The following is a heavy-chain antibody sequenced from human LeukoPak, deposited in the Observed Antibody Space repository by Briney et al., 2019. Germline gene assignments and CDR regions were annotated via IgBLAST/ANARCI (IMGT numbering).Heavy chain of an antibody. CDR1: GGSISSGSYY. D-gene: IGHD5-18*01. J-gene: IGHJ4*02. V-gene: IGHV4-61*02. CDR3: ARDGGYSYGYVDFDY. Sequence: PSXXXXLTCTXSGGSISSGSYYWRWIRQPAGKGLEWIGRIYTSGSTNYNPSRKSRFTISVDTSKNQFSLKLSSVTAADTAVYYCARDGGYSYGYVDFDYWGQGTLVTVSS. CDR2: IYTSGST.